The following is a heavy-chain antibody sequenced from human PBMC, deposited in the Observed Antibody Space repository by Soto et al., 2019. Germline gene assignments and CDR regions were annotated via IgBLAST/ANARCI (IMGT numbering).Heavy chain of an antibody. J-gene: IGHJ6*02. CDR1: GFTFSSYA. CDR3: AREEGVAEKALGYYYYGVDV. CDR2: ISYDGSDK. V-gene: IGHV3-30-3*01. Sequence: SLRLSCAPSGFTFSSYAMHCVRQAPAKALEWVAVISYDGSDKYYAESVKGGFTDSRDKSKKTRYLQMDSLRAEDTAVYYCAREEGVAEKALGYYYYGVDVWGQGTTGTVS. D-gene: IGHD3-10*01.